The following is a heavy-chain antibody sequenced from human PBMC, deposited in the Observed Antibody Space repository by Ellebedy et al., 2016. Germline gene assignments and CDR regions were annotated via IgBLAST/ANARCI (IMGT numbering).Heavy chain of an antibody. V-gene: IGHV1-2*02. Sequence: ASVKVSCXASGYTFTGYFMHWVRQAPGQGLEWMAWINPNSGATNYAQKLQGRVTMTTDTSTSTAYMELRSLRSDDTAVYYCARLDVLRYFDWLFGDYYYYGMDVWGQGTTVTVSS. CDR2: INPNSGAT. CDR1: GYTFTGYF. CDR3: ARLDVLRYFDWLFGDYYYYGMDV. D-gene: IGHD3-9*01. J-gene: IGHJ6*02.